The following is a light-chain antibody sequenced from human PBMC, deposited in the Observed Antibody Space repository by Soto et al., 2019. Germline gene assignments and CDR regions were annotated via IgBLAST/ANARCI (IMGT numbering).Light chain of an antibody. J-gene: IGLJ2*01. V-gene: IGLV4-69*01. CDR1: SGHSSYA. CDR3: QTWGTGIRV. CDR2: LNSDGSH. Sequence: QLVLTQSPSASASLGASVKLTCTLSSGHSSYAIAWHQQQPEKGPRYLMKLNSDGSHSKGDGIPDRFSGSSSGAERYLTISSLQSEDDADYYCQTWGTGIRVFGVGTKLTVL.